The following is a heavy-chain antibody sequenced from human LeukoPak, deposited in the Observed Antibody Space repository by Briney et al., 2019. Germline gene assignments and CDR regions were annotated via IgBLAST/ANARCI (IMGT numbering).Heavy chain of an antibody. CDR1: GASISSSSCY. V-gene: IGHV4-39*07. CDR3: ARDCGVTATGVDY. CDR2: IFYSGST. D-gene: IGHD2-15*01. J-gene: IGHJ4*02. Sequence: PSETLSLTCTVSGASISSSSCYWGWIRQPPGKGPEWIGSIFYSGSTHYNPSLKSRVTISLDTSKNQFSLKLSSVTAADTAVYFCARDCGVTATGVDYWGQGTLVTVSS.